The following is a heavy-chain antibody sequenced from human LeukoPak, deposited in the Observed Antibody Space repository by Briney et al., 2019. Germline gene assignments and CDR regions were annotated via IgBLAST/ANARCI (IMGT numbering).Heavy chain of an antibody. Sequence: PGGSLGLSCAASGFTFSSYSMNWVRQAPGKGLEWVSYISSSSSTIYYADSVKGRFTISRDNAKNSLYLQMNSLRAEDTAVYYCGRDYEERTTDYWGQGTLVTVPS. CDR2: ISSSSSTI. V-gene: IGHV3-48*04. D-gene: IGHD3-16*01. CDR1: GFTFSSYS. CDR3: GRDYEERTTDY. J-gene: IGHJ4*02.